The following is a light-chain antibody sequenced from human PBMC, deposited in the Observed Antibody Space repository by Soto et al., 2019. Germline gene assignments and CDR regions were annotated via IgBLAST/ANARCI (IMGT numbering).Light chain of an antibody. CDR2: DAS. Sequence: TLSLSPGERATLACRASQSVSSYLAWYQQKPGQAPRLLIYDASNRATGIPARFSGSGSGTDFTLTISSLEPEDFAVYYCHNSRNWPLWAFGQGT. CDR1: QSVSSY. V-gene: IGKV3-11*01. J-gene: IGKJ1*01. CDR3: HNSRNWPLWA.